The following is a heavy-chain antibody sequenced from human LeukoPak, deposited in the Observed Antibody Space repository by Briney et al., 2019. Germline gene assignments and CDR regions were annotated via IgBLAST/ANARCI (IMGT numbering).Heavy chain of an antibody. CDR2: IFYSGDT. Sequence: SETLSLTCTVSGGSISSSSYYWGWIRQPPGKGLEWIGSIFYSGDTYYNASLKSRVTISVDTSKKHFSLKLTSVTAADTAVYYCAREGGPYRPLDYSGQGTLVTVAS. CDR1: GGSISSSSYY. CDR3: AREGGPYRPLDY. V-gene: IGHV4-39*02. J-gene: IGHJ4*02.